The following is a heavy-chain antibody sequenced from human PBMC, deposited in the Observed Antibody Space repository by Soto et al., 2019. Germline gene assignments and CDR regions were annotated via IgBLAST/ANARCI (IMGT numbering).Heavy chain of an antibody. CDR3: AIERYSSSWYVDY. Sequence: QVQLVQSGAEVKKPGYSVKVSCKASGGTFSSYAISWVRQAPGQGLEWMGGIIPIFGTANYAQKFQGRVTITADESTSRAYMELSSRRSEDTAVYYCAIERYSSSWYVDYWGQGTMVTVSS. J-gene: IGHJ4*02. CDR2: IIPIFGTA. D-gene: IGHD6-13*01. CDR1: GGTFSSYA. V-gene: IGHV1-69*12.